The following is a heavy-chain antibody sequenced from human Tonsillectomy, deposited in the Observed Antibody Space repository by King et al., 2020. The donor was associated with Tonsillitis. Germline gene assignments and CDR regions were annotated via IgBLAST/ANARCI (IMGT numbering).Heavy chain of an antibody. D-gene: IGHD6-19*01. CDR1: GYTFASYG. V-gene: IGHV1-18*01. CDR2: ISAYIGNT. J-gene: IGHJ2*01. Sequence: QLVQSGAEVKKPGASVKVSCKASGYTFASYGVTWVRQAPGQGLEWMGWISAYIGNTHYAQKLQGRVTMTTDTSTSTAYMELRSLRSDDTAVYYCARELLAVAGNWYFDLWGRGTLVTVSS. CDR3: ARELLAVAGNWYFDL.